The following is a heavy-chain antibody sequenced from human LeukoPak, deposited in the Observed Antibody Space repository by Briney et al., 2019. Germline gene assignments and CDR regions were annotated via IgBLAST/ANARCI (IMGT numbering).Heavy chain of an antibody. Sequence: SETLSLTCTVSGGSISSGGYYWSWIRQHPGKVLEWIGYIYYSGSTYYNPSLKSRVTISVDTSKNQFSLKLSSVTAADTAVYYCARVYGIVNMVRGVIITERYFDYWGQGTLVTVSS. CDR2: IYYSGST. D-gene: IGHD3-10*01. J-gene: IGHJ4*02. CDR3: ARVYGIVNMVRGVIITERYFDY. CDR1: GGSISSGGYY. V-gene: IGHV4-31*03.